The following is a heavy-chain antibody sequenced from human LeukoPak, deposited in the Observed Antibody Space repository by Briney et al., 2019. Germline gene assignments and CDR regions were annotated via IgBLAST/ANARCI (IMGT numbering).Heavy chain of an antibody. CDR3: ARDPQNYDISIVNWFDP. V-gene: IGHV1-2*02. Sequence: ASVKVSCKASGYTFTGYYMHWVRQAPGQGLEWLGWINPNSGGTNYAQKFQGRVTMTRDTSISTAYMELSRLRSDDTAVYYCARDPQNYDISIVNWFDPWGQGTLVTVSS. CDR1: GYTFTGYY. J-gene: IGHJ5*02. CDR2: INPNSGGT. D-gene: IGHD3-9*01.